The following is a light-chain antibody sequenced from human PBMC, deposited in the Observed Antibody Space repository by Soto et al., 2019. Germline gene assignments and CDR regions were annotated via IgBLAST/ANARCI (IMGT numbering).Light chain of an antibody. CDR3: QQRSNWPLT. CDR1: QSVSSSY. V-gene: IGKV3-11*01. CDR2: DAS. Sequence: EIVLTQSPGTLSFSPGERATLSCRASQSVSSSYLAWYQQKPGQAPRLLIYDASNRATGIPARFSGSGSGTDFTLTISSLEPEDFAVYYCQQRSNWPLTFGGVTKV. J-gene: IGKJ4*01.